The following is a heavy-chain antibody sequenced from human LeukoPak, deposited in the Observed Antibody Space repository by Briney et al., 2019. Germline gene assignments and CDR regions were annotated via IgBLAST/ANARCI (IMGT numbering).Heavy chain of an antibody. CDR3: ARVGYCSSTSCRSRWFDP. Sequence: GGSLRLSCAASGFTSSSYEMNRVRQAPGPGLEWVSYISSSGSTIYYADSVKGRFTISRDNAKNSLYLQMNSLRAEDTAVYYCARVGYCSSTSCRSRWFDPWGQGTLVTVSS. D-gene: IGHD2-2*01. CDR1: GFTSSSYE. J-gene: IGHJ5*02. V-gene: IGHV3-48*03. CDR2: ISSSGSTI.